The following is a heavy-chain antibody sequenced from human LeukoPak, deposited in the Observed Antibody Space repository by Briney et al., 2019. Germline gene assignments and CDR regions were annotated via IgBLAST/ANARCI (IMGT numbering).Heavy chain of an antibody. J-gene: IGHJ4*02. D-gene: IGHD3-10*01. V-gene: IGHV3-30-3*01. Sequence: PGRSLRLSCAASGFTFSDYAMHWVRQAPGKGLEWEAVLSYGGTNKYYADSVKGRFTISRDNSKNTLYLQMNSLRAEDTAVYYCAKGQLWFGEFSYFDYWGQGTLVTVSS. CDR3: AKGQLWFGEFSYFDY. CDR2: LSYGGTNK. CDR1: GFTFSDYA.